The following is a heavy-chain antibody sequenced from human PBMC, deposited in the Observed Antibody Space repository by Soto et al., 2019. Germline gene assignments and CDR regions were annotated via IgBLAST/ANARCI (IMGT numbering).Heavy chain of an antibody. CDR2: IIPIFGTA. CDR1: GGTFSSYA. V-gene: IGHV1-69*13. J-gene: IGHJ3*02. D-gene: IGHD3-22*01. Sequence: GASVTVSCKASGGTFSSYAISWVRQAPGQGLEWMGGIIPIFGTANYAQKFQGRVTITADESTSTAYMELSSLRSEDTAVYYCARGLYYYDSSGSYDAFDIWGQGTMVTVSS. CDR3: ARGLYYYDSSGSYDAFDI.